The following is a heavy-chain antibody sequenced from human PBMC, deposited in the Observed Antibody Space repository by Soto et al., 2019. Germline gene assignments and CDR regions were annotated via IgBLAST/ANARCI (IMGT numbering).Heavy chain of an antibody. J-gene: IGHJ4*02. CDR2: ISSSSSYI. Sequence: EVQLVESGGGLVKPGGSLRLSCAASGFTFSSYSMNWVRQAPGKGLEWVSSISSSSSYIYYADSVKGRFTISRDNAKNSLYLQMNSLRAEDTAVYYCARSLGIAAAADYWGQGTLVTVSS. CDR3: ARSLGIAAAADY. CDR1: GFTFSSYS. D-gene: IGHD6-13*01. V-gene: IGHV3-21*01.